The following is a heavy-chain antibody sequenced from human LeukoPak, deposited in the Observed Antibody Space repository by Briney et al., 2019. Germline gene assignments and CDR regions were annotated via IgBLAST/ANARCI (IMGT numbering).Heavy chain of an antibody. Sequence: GGSLRLSCAASGFTFSNYAMSWVRQAPGKGLEWVSAISGSGGSTYYADSVKGRFTISRDNSKNTLYLQMNSLRAEDTAVYYCAKDTGPSGTFPNWFDPWGQRSLVTVSS. CDR2: ISGSGGST. CDR3: AKDTGPSGTFPNWFDP. D-gene: IGHD3-10*01. V-gene: IGHV3-23*01. J-gene: IGHJ5*02. CDR1: GFTFSNYA.